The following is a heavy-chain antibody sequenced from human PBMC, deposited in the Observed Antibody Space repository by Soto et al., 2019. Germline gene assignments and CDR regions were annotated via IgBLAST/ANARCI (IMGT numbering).Heavy chain of an antibody. J-gene: IGHJ6*03. CDR3: AKDRWAARFKGGPYYYYMDV. Sequence: GGSLRLSCAASGFTFSSYGMYWVRQAPGKGLEWVAVISYDGSNKYYADSVKGRFTISRDNSKNTLYLQMNSLRAEDTAVYYCAKDRWAARFKGGPYYYYMDVWGKGTTVTVSS. CDR1: GFTFSSYG. D-gene: IGHD6-6*01. CDR2: ISYDGSNK. V-gene: IGHV3-30*18.